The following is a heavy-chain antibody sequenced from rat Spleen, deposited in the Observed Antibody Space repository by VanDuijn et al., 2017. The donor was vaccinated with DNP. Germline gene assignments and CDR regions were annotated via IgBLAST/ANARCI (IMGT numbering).Heavy chain of an antibody. D-gene: IGHD1-11*01. Sequence: EVQLVESGGGLVQPGRSLKLSCAASGFTFSNYYMAWVRQAPGKGLEWLSSINTDGGKTYYPDSVKGRFTISRDNAENTVYLQMNSLRSEDTATYYCVKDLRGGSAFDYWGQGVMVTVSS. CDR1: GFTFSNYY. CDR3: VKDLRGGSAFDY. CDR2: INTDGGKT. V-gene: IGHV5-58*01. J-gene: IGHJ2*01.